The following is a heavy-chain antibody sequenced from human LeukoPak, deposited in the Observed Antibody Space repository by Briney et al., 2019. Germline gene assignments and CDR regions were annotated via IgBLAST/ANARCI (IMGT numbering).Heavy chain of an antibody. CDR3: ARRGGSGSYLISWFDP. J-gene: IGHJ5*02. CDR2: IYPGDSDT. CDR1: GYSFTSYW. V-gene: IGHV5-51*01. D-gene: IGHD3-10*01. Sequence: GESLKISCKGSGYSFTSYWIGWVRQMPGKGLGWMGIIYPGDSDTRYSPSFQGQVTISADKSISTAYLQWSSLKASDTAMYYCARRGGSGSYLISWFDPWGQGTLVTVSS.